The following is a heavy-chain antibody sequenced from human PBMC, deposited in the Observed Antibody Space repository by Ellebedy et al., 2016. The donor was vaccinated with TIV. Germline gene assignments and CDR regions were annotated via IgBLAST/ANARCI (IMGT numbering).Heavy chain of an antibody. V-gene: IGHV4-59*01. CDR2: VYYNGIT. J-gene: IGHJ4*02. CDR3: ARGGFNGNSGNLDF. Sequence: PSETLSLTCTVSGGSISRYYWSWIRQPPGKGLEWIGYVYYNGITTYSPSLKSRVTISIATSKDRISLTMTTMTPADTAVYYRARGGFNGNSGNLDFWGQGTLVTVSS. CDR1: GGSISRYY. D-gene: IGHD4-23*01.